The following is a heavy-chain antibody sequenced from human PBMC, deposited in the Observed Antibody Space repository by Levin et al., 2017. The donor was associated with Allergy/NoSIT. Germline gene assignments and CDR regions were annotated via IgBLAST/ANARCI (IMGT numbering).Heavy chain of an antibody. V-gene: IGHV4-59*01. D-gene: IGHD5-12*01. CDR2: IYYSGST. J-gene: IGHJ5*02. Sequence: SQTLSLTCTVSGGSISSYYWSWIRQPPGKGLEWIGYIYYSGSTNYNPSLKSRVTISVDTSKNQFSLKLSSVTAADTAVYYCARSGGYSGYDPRGWFDPWGQGTLVTVSS. CDR1: GGSISSYY. CDR3: ARSGGYSGYDPRGWFDP.